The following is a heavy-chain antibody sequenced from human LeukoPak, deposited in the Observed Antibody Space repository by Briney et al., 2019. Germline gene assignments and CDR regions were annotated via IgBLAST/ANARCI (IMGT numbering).Heavy chain of an antibody. D-gene: IGHD1-26*01. V-gene: IGHV4-4*02. CDR1: GGSILTTNW. CDR2: VHLSGAS. J-gene: IGHJ4*02. CDR3: TRESGAFSPFGF. Sequence: SETLSLTCAVSGGSILTTNWWSWVRQPPGKGLEWIGEVHLSGASNYNPSLKSRVNMSIDKSKNQLSLELTSVTAADTAVYYCTRESGAFSPFGFWGQGTLVTVSS.